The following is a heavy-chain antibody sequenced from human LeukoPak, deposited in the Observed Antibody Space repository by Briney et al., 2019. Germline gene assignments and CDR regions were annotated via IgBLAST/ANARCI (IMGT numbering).Heavy chain of an antibody. J-gene: IGHJ6*03. V-gene: IGHV3-21*01. CDR2: ISSGTSFI. CDR1: GFPFSSYS. Sequence: GGSLRLSCAASGFPFSSYSMNWVRQAPGKGLEWVSSISSGTSFIYYADSVKGRFTISRDNAKNSLYLQMNSLRAEDTAVYYCARGTTALMDVWGKGATVTVSS. D-gene: IGHD2-21*02. CDR3: ARGTTALMDV.